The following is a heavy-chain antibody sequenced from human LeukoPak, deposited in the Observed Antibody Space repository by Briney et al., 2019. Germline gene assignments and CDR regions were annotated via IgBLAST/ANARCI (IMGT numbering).Heavy chain of an antibody. D-gene: IGHD4-17*01. V-gene: IGHV1-69*13. CDR3: ARAPGDYGDYESRFDP. J-gene: IGHJ5*02. CDR2: IIPIFGTA. CDR1: GGTFSSYA. Sequence: ASVKVSCKASGGTFSSYAISWVRQAPGQGLEWMGGIIPIFGTANYAQKFQGRVTITADESTSTAYMELSSLRSEDTAVYYCARAPGDYGDYESRFDPWGQGTLVTVSS.